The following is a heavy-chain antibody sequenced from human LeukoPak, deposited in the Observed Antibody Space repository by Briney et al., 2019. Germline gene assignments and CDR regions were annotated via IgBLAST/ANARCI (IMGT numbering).Heavy chain of an antibody. CDR3: ARDSITIFGVVEAFDI. J-gene: IGHJ3*02. D-gene: IGHD3-3*01. V-gene: IGHV1-18*04. CDR1: GYTFTGYY. Sequence: ASVKVSCKASGYTFTGYYMHWVRQAPGQGLEWMGWIGAYNGNTNYAQKLQGRVTMTADTSTSTAYMELRSLRSDDTAVYYCARDSITIFGVVEAFDIWGQGTMVTVSS. CDR2: IGAYNGNT.